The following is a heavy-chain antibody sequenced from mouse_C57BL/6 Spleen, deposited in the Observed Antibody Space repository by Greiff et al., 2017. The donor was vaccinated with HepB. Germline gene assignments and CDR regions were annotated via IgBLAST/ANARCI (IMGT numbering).Heavy chain of an antibody. CDR2: IWRGGST. J-gene: IGHJ4*01. CDR1: GFSLTSYG. V-gene: IGHV2-5*01. Sequence: VKLMESGPGLVQPSQSLSITCTVSGFSLTSYGVHWVRQSPGKGLEWLGVIWRGGSTDYNAAFMSRLRITKDNSKSQVFFKMNSLQADDTAIYYCAKEDGNYEGYAMDYWGQGTSVTVSS. CDR3: AKEDGNYEGYAMDY. D-gene: IGHD2-1*01.